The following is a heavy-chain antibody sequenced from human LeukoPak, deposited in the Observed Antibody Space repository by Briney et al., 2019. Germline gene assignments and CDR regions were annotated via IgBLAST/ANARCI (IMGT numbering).Heavy chain of an antibody. CDR2: INPNNGGT. J-gene: IGHJ5*02. D-gene: IGHD6-13*01. CDR1: GYTFTGYY. V-gene: IGHV1-2*02. CDR3: ARDLYSSSWYAIHPLFDP. Sequence: ASVKVSCKASGYTFTGYYMHWVRQAPGQGLEWMGWINPNNGGTNYAQKFQGRVTMTRDTSISTAYMELSRLRSDDTAVYYCARDLYSSSWYAIHPLFDPWGQGTLVTVSS.